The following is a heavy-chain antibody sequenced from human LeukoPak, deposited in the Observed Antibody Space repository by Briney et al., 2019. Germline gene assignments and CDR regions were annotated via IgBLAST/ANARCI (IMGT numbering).Heavy chain of an antibody. V-gene: IGHV3-30*02. CDR1: GFTFSDYY. J-gene: IGHJ4*02. D-gene: IGHD2-2*01. Sequence: GGSLRLSCAASGFTFSDYYMSWVRQAPGKGLGWVAFIRHDGNNKYYADFVKGRFTISRDNSKNTLYLHMNSLRTEDTAVYYCAKIEGKYQLANVPDHWGQGTLVTVSS. CDR3: AKIEGKYQLANVPDH. CDR2: IRHDGNNK.